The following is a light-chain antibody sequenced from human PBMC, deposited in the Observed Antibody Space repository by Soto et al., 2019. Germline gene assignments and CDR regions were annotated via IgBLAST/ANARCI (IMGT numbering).Light chain of an antibody. Sequence: QSALTQPASVSGSPGQWITISCTGTSTDIGGDNYVFWYQQHPGTAPKLIVSGVSNRPSGVSDRFSGSKSDNTASLTISGLQAEDEGDYYCRSYTSSRTLLVFGAGTKLTVL. J-gene: IGLJ3*02. CDR1: STDIGGDNY. V-gene: IGLV2-14*01. CDR2: GVS. CDR3: RSYTSSRTLLV.